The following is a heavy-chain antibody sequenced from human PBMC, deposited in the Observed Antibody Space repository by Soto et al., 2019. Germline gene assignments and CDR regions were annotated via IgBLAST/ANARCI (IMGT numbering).Heavy chain of an antibody. J-gene: IGHJ6*02. CDR3: ARVPSLANQLLRRYYYYGMDV. Sequence: SVKVSCKASGGTFSSYAISWVRQAPGQGLEWMGGIIPIFGTANYAQKFQGRVTITADESTSTAYMELSSLRSEDTAVYYCARVPSLANQLLRRYYYYGMDVWGQGTTVTVSS. V-gene: IGHV1-69*13. CDR1: GGTFSSYA. D-gene: IGHD2-2*01. CDR2: IIPIFGTA.